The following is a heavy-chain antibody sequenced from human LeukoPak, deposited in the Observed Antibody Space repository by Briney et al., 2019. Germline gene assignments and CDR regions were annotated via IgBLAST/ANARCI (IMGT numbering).Heavy chain of an antibody. D-gene: IGHD3-10*01. J-gene: IGHJ4*02. CDR3: ATRAVRGVIITLNY. Sequence: ASVKVSCKVSGYTLTELSMHWVRQAPGKGLEWMGGFDPEDGETIYAQKFQGRVTVTEDTSTDTAYMELSSLRSEDTAVYYCATRAVRGVIITLNYWGQGTLVTVSS. CDR1: GYTLTELS. V-gene: IGHV1-24*01. CDR2: FDPEDGET.